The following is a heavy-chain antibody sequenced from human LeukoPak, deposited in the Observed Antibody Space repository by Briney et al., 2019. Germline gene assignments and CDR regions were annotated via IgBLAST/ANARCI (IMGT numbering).Heavy chain of an antibody. Sequence: GGSLRLSCAVSGFTISSNYMRWVRQAPGKGLEWVSVIYSGGSTYYADSVKGRFTISKDNSKNTLYLQMNSLRAEDTAVYYCARSLYGMDVWGQGTTVTVSS. CDR1: GFTISSNY. CDR3: ARSLYGMDV. V-gene: IGHV3-66*01. CDR2: IYSGGST. J-gene: IGHJ6*02.